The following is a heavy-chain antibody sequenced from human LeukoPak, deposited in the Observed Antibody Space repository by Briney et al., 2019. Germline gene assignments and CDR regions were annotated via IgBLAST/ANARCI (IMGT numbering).Heavy chain of an antibody. V-gene: IGHV1-46*01. Sequence: ASVKVSCKASGYTFTTYYLHWVRQAPGQGLEWMGIINPRGGNTTYAQKFQGRLTMTRDMSTSTVYMELSSLRSEDTAVYYCARSFYCSATACSDYFYYYMDVWGKGTTVTVSS. CDR1: GYTFTTYY. CDR3: ARSFYCSATACSDYFYYYMDV. J-gene: IGHJ6*03. CDR2: INPRGGNT. D-gene: IGHD2/OR15-2a*01.